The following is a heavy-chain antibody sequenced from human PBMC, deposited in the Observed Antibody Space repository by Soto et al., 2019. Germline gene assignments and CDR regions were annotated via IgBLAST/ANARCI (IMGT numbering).Heavy chain of an antibody. Sequence: EVQLVESGGGLVKAGGSLRLFCTASGFTFRNYNMNWVRQAPGKGLGWVSSISTGGAYMFYADSVKGRFTISRDNAQNSLFLKIESPRAEDADVYYCARDIASPGGDYFDSWGQGTLVTVS. J-gene: IGHJ4*02. CDR2: ISTGGAYM. V-gene: IGHV3-21*06. D-gene: IGHD2-21*01. CDR3: ARDIASPGGDYFDS. CDR1: GFTFRNYN.